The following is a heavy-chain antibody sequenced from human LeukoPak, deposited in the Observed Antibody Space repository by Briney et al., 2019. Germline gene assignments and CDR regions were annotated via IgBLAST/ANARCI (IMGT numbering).Heavy chain of an antibody. Sequence: SETLSLTCTVSGGSLRNYHWNWIRQPAWKGLEWIGRIYSSGSTNYNPSLKSRVTMSVDTSKNQFSLKLSSVTAADTAVYYCARDPSSFGGRFDPWGQGTLVAVSS. D-gene: IGHD3-10*01. CDR1: GGSLRNYH. CDR2: IYSSGST. J-gene: IGHJ5*02. V-gene: IGHV4-4*07. CDR3: ARDPSSFGGRFDP.